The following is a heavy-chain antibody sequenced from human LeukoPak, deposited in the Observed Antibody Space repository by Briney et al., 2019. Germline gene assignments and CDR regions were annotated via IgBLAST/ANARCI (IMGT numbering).Heavy chain of an antibody. CDR1: GYTFTSYG. D-gene: IGHD5-18*01. J-gene: IGHJ6*03. CDR3: AGGGYSYANYYYYYYMDV. Sequence: ASVKVSCKASGYTFTSYGISWVRQAPGQGLEWMGWISAYNGNTNYAQKLQGRVTMTTDTSTSTAYMELRSLRSDDTAVYYCAGGGYSYANYYYYYYMDVWGKGPRSPSP. V-gene: IGHV1-18*01. CDR2: ISAYNGNT.